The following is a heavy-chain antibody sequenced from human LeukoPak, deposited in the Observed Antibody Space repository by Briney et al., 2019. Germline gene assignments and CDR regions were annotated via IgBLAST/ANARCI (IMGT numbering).Heavy chain of an antibody. CDR1: GYTFTSYD. D-gene: IGHD5-24*01. V-gene: IGHV1-8*01. Sequence: ASVKVSCKASGYTFTSYDINWVRQATGQGLEWMGWMNPNSGNAGYAQKFQGRVTMTRNTSVSTAYMELSSVTAADTAVYYCARVRRRDGYNSNWFDPWGQGTLVTVSS. J-gene: IGHJ5*02. CDR2: MNPNSGNA. CDR3: ARVRRRDGYNSNWFDP.